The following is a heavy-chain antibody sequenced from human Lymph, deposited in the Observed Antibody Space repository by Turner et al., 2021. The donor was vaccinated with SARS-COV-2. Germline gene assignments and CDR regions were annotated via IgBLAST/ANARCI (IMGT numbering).Heavy chain of an antibody. CDR3: ARDTGGQVDV. Sequence: QVHLVESGGAGAHPGRSLRRTCAASGFTFSSYAMHWVRQAPGKGLEWVAVISYDGSNKYYADSVKRRFTISRDNTKNTLYLQMNSLRAEDTAVYYCARDTGGQVDVWGQGTTVTVSS. D-gene: IGHD2-8*02. J-gene: IGHJ6*02. CDR2: ISYDGSNK. CDR1: GFTFSSYA. V-gene: IGHV3-30-3*01.